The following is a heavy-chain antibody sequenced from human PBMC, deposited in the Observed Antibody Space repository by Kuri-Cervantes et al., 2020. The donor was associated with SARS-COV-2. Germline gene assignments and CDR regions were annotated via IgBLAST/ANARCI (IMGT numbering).Heavy chain of an antibody. CDR1: GFTVSSNY. D-gene: IGHD3-3*01. Sequence: GESLKISCAASGFTVSSNYMSWVRQAPGKGLEWVSIIYSGGSTYYADSVKGRFTISRDNSKNTLYLQMNSLRAEDTAVYYCAKVETASLDYWGQGTLVTVSS. CDR2: IYSGGST. CDR3: AKVETASLDY. V-gene: IGHV3-66*01. J-gene: IGHJ4*02.